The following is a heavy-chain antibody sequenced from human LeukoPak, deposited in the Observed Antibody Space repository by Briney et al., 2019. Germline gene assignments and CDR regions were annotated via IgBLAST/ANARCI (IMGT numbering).Heavy chain of an antibody. Sequence: GGSLRLSCPASEFTFSRYSMNWVRQAPGKGLEWLSYISSSSSTIYYADSVKGRFTISRDNAKNSLFLQMNSLRAEDTAVYYCAKSAPFWSGFTQIDYWGQGTLVTVSS. CDR1: EFTFSRYS. V-gene: IGHV3-48*04. J-gene: IGHJ4*02. CDR3: AKSAPFWSGFTQIDY. CDR2: ISSSSSTI. D-gene: IGHD3-3*01.